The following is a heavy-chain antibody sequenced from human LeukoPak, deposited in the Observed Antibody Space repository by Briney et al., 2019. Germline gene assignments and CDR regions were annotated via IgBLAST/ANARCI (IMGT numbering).Heavy chain of an antibody. V-gene: IGHV4-38-2*02. CDR2: IYHSGGT. J-gene: IGHJ4*02. D-gene: IGHD3-10*01. CDR3: ARGLWFGDENPPYFDY. CDR1: GYSISSGYY. Sequence: SETLSLTCTVSGYSISSGYYWGWIRQPPGKGLEWIGTIYHSGGTYYNPSLKSRVIISVDTSKNQFSLNLSSVTAADTAVYYCARGLWFGDENPPYFDYWGQGTLVTVSS.